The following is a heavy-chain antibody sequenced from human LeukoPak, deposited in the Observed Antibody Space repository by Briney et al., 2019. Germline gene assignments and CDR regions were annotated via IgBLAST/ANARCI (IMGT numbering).Heavy chain of an antibody. CDR3: ATIPTGGLVRAGVIDV. D-gene: IGHD2-21*01. CDR1: GFTFSSYG. V-gene: IGHV3-30*02. Sequence: PGGSLRLSCAASGFTFSSYGMHWVRQAPGKGLEWVAFIRYDGSNKYYADSVKGRFTISRDNAKNSVYLQMDSLKDEDTAVYYCATIPTGGLVRAGVIDVWGQGTTVTVSS. J-gene: IGHJ6*02. CDR2: IRYDGSNK.